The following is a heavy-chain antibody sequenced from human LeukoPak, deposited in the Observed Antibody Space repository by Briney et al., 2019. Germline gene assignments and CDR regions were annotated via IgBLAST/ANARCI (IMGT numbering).Heavy chain of an antibody. J-gene: IGHJ6*03. Sequence: SETLSLTCTVSGGSISSSSYYWGWIRQPPGKGLEWIGSIYYSGSTYYNPSLKSRVTISVDTSKNQFSLKLSSVTAADTAVYYCARGKIAVAAYYMDVWGKGTTVTISS. CDR2: IYYSGST. D-gene: IGHD6-19*01. CDR1: GGSISSSSYY. V-gene: IGHV4-39*07. CDR3: ARGKIAVAAYYMDV.